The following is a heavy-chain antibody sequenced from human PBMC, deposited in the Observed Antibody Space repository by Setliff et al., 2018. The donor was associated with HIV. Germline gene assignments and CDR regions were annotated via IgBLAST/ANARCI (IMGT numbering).Heavy chain of an antibody. Sequence: SETLSLTCTVSGYSISSGYYWGWIRQPPGKGLEWIGSIYHSGSTYYNPSLKSRVTISIDTSNNQISLRLSSVTAAATAMYYCVRDDYGYNGKGFDYWGPGTLVTVSS. D-gene: IGHD4-17*01. J-gene: IGHJ4*02. CDR2: IYHSGST. V-gene: IGHV4-38-2*02. CDR3: VRDDYGYNGKGFDY. CDR1: GYSISSGYY.